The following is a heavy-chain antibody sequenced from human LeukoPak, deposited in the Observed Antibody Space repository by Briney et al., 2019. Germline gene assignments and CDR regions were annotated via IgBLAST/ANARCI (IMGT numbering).Heavy chain of an antibody. CDR1: GITFRSNA. CDR2: VTYDGSNK. D-gene: IGHD1-26*01. CDR3: ARGLLGAPTTYFDH. V-gene: IGHV3-30-3*01. Sequence: GRSLRLSCAASGITFRSNAMHWVRQAPGKGLEWVAVVTYDGSNKYYADSVKGRFTISRDNSKNTLYLQMNSLRAEDTAVYYCARGLLGAPTTYFDHWGQGTLVTVSS. J-gene: IGHJ4*02.